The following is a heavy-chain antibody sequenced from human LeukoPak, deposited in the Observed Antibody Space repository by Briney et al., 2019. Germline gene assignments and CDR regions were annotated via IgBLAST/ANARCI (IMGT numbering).Heavy chain of an antibody. Sequence: PGESLKISCKGAGYSFTSYWIVWGRQMPGKGLELMGIIYPGDSDTRYSPSFQGQCTISADKSISTAYLQWSSLKASDTAMYYCARQSLLAPVAGTNWFDPWGQGTLVTVSS. CDR2: IYPGDSDT. J-gene: IGHJ5*02. V-gene: IGHV5-51*01. CDR3: ARQSLLAPVAGTNWFDP. CDR1: GYSFTSYW. D-gene: IGHD6-19*01.